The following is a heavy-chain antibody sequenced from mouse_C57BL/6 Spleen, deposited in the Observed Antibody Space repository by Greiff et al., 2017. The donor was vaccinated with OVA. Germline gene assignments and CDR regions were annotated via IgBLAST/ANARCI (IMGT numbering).Heavy chain of an antibody. CDR2: IHPNSGST. J-gene: IGHJ1*03. D-gene: IGHD2-1*01. Sequence: QVQLKQPGAELVKPGASVKLSCKASGYTFTSYWMHWVKQRPGQGLEWIGMIHPNSGSTNYNEKFKSKATLTVDKSSSTAYMQLSSLTSEDSAVYYCARGGNYVRLVGYFDVWGTGTTVTVSS. CDR1: GYTFTSYW. V-gene: IGHV1-64*01. CDR3: ARGGNYVRLVGYFDV.